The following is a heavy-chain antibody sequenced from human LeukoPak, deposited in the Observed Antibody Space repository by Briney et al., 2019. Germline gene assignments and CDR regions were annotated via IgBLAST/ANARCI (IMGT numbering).Heavy chain of an antibody. CDR3: ASPGDYYGSGSYPFDY. CDR2: IKQDGSEK. CDR1: GFTFSSYS. J-gene: IGHJ4*02. Sequence: GGSLRLSCAASGFTFSSYSMSWVRQAPGKGLEWVANIKQDGSEKYYVDSVKGRFTISRDNAKSSLFLQMDSLRAEDTAVYYCASPGDYYGSGSYPFDYWGQGTLVTVSS. D-gene: IGHD3-10*01. V-gene: IGHV3-7*01.